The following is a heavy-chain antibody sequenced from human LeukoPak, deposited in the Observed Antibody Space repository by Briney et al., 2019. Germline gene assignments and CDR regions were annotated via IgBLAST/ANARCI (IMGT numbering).Heavy chain of an antibody. Sequence: GGSLRLSCAASGFTFSSYAMGWVRQAPGKGLEWVSAISGSGGSTYYADSVKGRFTISRDNSKNTLYLQMNSLRAEDTAVYYCAKGGYYDSSGYSRRWDFDYWGQGTLVTVSS. CDR1: GFTFSSYA. V-gene: IGHV3-23*01. CDR3: AKGGYYDSSGYSRRWDFDY. D-gene: IGHD3-22*01. CDR2: ISGSGGST. J-gene: IGHJ4*02.